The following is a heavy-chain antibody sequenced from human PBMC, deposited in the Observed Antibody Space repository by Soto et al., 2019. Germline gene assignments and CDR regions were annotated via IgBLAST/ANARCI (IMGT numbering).Heavy chain of an antibody. CDR1: GYSFTDYH. D-gene: IGHD2-8*01. J-gene: IGHJ6*02. Sequence: GASVKVSFKASGYSFTDYHIHWLRQAPGQGLEWLGRINPKSGCTSTAQKFQGWVTMTRDRSISTVYMELTRLRSDDTAVYFCARGHSTDCSNGVCSFFYNHEMDVWGQGTTVTVSS. CDR2: INPKSGCT. V-gene: IGHV1-2*04. CDR3: ARGHSTDCSNGVCSFFYNHEMDV.